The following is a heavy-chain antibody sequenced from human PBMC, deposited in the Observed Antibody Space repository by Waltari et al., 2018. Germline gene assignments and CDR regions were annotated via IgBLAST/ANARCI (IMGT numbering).Heavy chain of an antibody. CDR3: ARSGDY. CDR2: IYTSGST. CDR1: GGSISSGSYY. V-gene: IGHV4-61*02. J-gene: IGHJ4*02. D-gene: IGHD6-25*01. Sequence: QVQLQESGPGLVKPSQTLSLTCTVSGGSISSGSYYWSWIRQPAGKGLEWIGRIYTSGSTNYNPSLKSRVTISVDTSKNQFSLKLSSVTAADTAVYYCARSGDYWGQGTLVTVSS.